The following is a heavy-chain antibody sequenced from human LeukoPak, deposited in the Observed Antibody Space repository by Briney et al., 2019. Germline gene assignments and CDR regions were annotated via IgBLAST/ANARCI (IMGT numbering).Heavy chain of an antibody. CDR2: INHSGST. CDR3: AQTLEVSTITVHY. D-gene: IGHD2-8*02. Sequence: SETLSLTCTFYGGSFSSYYWSWVRQPPGKGLEWIGEINHSGSTTYNPSLRSRVTISVDTPKKHFSLKLTSVTAADTAVYFCAQTLEVSTITVHYWGQGTLVTVSS. J-gene: IGHJ4*02. CDR1: GGSFSSYY. V-gene: IGHV4-34*01.